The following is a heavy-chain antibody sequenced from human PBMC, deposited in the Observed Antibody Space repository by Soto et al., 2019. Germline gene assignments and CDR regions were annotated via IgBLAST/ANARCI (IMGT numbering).Heavy chain of an antibody. V-gene: IGHV3-7*01. CDR2: IKQDGSEK. CDR1: GFTVSSYW. D-gene: IGHD6-19*01. Sequence: PGGSLRLSCAASGFTVSSYWMSWVRQAPGKGLEWVANIKQDGSEKYYVDSVKGRFTISRDNAKNSLYLQMNSLRAEDTAVYYCARDLVSSALGYFDLWGRGTLVTVSS. J-gene: IGHJ2*01. CDR3: ARDLVSSALGYFDL.